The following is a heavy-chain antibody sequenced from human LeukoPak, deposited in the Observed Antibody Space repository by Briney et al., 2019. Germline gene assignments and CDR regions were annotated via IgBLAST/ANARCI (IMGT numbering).Heavy chain of an antibody. D-gene: IGHD3-3*02. CDR3: ARLLATWDYYYMDV. Sequence: TGGSLRLSCATSQFKFNNYGMTWVRQAPGKGLEWVSHIGGSGSFIYYADSVKGRFTISRDNAKNSVYLQMNSLRDEDTAVYFCARLLATWDYYYMDVWGKGTTVTVSS. CDR1: QFKFNNYG. V-gene: IGHV3-48*02. J-gene: IGHJ6*03. CDR2: IGGSGSFI.